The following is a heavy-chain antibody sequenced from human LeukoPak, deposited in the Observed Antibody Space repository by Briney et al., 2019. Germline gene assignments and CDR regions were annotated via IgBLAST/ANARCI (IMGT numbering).Heavy chain of an antibody. D-gene: IGHD5-12*01. V-gene: IGHV3-30*02. CDR1: GFTFSSYG. CDR3: AKGRGYSGYDSMFPL. Sequence: GGSLRLSCAASGFTFSSYGMHWVRQAPGKGLEWVAFIRYDGSNKYYADSVKGRFTISRDNSKNTLYLQMNSLRAEDTAVYYCAKGRGYSGYDSMFPLWGQGTLVTVSS. J-gene: IGHJ4*02. CDR2: IRYDGSNK.